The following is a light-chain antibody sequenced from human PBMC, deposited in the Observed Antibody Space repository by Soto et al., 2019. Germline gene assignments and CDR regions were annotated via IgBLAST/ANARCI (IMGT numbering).Light chain of an antibody. CDR2: GAS. V-gene: IGKV3-20*01. Sequence: EIVLTQSPGTLSLSPGERATLSCRASQSIRSNYVAWYQQKPGQGPRLLIYGASSRATGIPDRFSGSGSGTAFSLTISRLEPEDSAMYYCHQYGSSPTFGQGTKVDIK. CDR1: QSIRSNY. CDR3: HQYGSSPT. J-gene: IGKJ1*01.